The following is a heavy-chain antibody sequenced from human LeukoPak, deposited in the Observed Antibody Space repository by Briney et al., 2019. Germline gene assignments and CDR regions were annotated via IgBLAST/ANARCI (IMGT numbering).Heavy chain of an antibody. Sequence: PGGSLRLSCAASGFTFSSYAMSWVRQAPGKGLEWVSGISGSGGSTYYADSVKGRFTISRDNSKKTLYLQMNSLRAEDTAVYYCAKFAGYYYDSSGYNYFDYWGQGTLVTVSS. CDR1: GFTFSSYA. J-gene: IGHJ4*02. D-gene: IGHD3-22*01. V-gene: IGHV3-23*01. CDR3: AKFAGYYYDSSGYNYFDY. CDR2: ISGSGGST.